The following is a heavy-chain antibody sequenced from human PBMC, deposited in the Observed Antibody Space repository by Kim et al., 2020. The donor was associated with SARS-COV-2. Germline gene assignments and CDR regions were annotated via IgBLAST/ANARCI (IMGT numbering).Heavy chain of an antibody. Sequence: YADSVRVRFTNTRDNSKNTLYLQMISLRAEDTAVYYCARFGPYYYYGMDVWGQGTTVTVSS. CDR3: ARFGPYYYYGMDV. V-gene: IGHV3-33*01. J-gene: IGHJ6*02. D-gene: IGHD3-16*01.